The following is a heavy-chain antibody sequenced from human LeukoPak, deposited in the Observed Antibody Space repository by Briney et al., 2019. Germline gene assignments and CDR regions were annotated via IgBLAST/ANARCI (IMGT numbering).Heavy chain of an antibody. CDR2: IYYSGTT. D-gene: IGHD1-26*01. Sequence: SETLSLTCTVSGASINTYYWSWIRQPPGKGLEWIGYIYYSGTTSYNPSLKTRVTISIDTPKNQFSLKLSSVTAADTAVYYCARVGRSGSYPDYYYYGMDVWGQGTTVTVSS. J-gene: IGHJ6*02. CDR1: GASINTYY. CDR3: ARVGRSGSYPDYYYYGMDV. V-gene: IGHV4-59*12.